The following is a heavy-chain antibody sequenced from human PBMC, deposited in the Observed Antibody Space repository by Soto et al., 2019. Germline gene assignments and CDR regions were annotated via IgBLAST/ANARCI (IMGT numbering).Heavy chain of an antibody. CDR2: IFSSGTT. J-gene: IGHJ6*02. V-gene: IGHV4-30-4*01. Sequence: QGQLRESGPGLVMPSQTLSLTCTVSGDSIGSGNKYWRWIRQAPGKGLEWIGYIFSSGTTYYNPSLKSRLTMSLATSQNQFSLKLNSVTAADTAVYFCARVPSPFYFYDAMDVGGQGTTVTVSS. D-gene: IGHD3-10*01. CDR3: ARVPSPFYFYDAMDV. CDR1: GDSIGSGNKY.